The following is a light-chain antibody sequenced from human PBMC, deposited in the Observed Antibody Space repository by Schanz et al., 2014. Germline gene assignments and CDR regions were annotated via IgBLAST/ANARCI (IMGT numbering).Light chain of an antibody. CDR1: QSVNNN. CDR2: GAS. V-gene: IGKV3-15*01. Sequence: EIVMTQSPATLSVSPGERVTLSCRASQSVNNNLAWYQQKPGQAPRLLIYGASTRATGIPARFSGSGSGTEFTLAISSLQSEDFAIYYCQQYNNWPRTFGHGTKVEIK. J-gene: IGKJ1*01. CDR3: QQYNNWPRT.